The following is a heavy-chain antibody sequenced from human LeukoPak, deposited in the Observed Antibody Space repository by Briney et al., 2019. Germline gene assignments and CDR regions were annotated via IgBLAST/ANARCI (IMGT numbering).Heavy chain of an antibody. CDR3: ARDAPLREVLPEDRAYYYSYYGMDV. D-gene: IGHD1-26*01. CDR2: IKQDGSEE. V-gene: IGHV3-7*01. CDR1: GVNFATYW. J-gene: IGHJ6*02. Sequence: GGSLRLSCAASGVNFATYWMNWVRQAPGKGLEWVANIKQDGSEEDYVDSVNVRFTISRDNARNSLYLQMNRLRAEDTAVYYCARDAPLREVLPEDRAYYYSYYGMDVWGQGTTVTVSS.